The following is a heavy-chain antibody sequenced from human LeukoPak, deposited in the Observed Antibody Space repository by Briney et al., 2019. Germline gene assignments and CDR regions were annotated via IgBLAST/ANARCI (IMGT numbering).Heavy chain of an antibody. V-gene: IGHV4-4*02. Sequence: SETLSLTCAVSGGSISSSNWWSWVRQPPGKGLEWIGEIYHSGSTNYNPSLKSRVTISVDKSKNQFSLKLSSVTAADTAVYYCARDPSNSYADVYFDYWGQGILVTVSS. J-gene: IGHJ4*02. CDR3: ARDPSNSYADVYFDY. D-gene: IGHD5-18*01. CDR1: GGSISSSNW. CDR2: IYHSGST.